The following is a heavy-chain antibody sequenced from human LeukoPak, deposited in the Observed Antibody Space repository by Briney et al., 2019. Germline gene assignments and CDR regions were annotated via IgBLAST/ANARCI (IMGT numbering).Heavy chain of an antibody. CDR3: ARDQRIAAAGTLDY. V-gene: IGHV3-23*01. CDR2: ISGSGGST. J-gene: IGHJ4*02. Sequence: GGSLRLSCAASGFTFSSYAMSWVRQAPGKGLEWVSAISGSGGSTYYADSVKGRFTISRDNSKNTLYLQMNSLRAEDTAVYYCARDQRIAAAGTLDYWGQGTLVTVSS. D-gene: IGHD6-13*01. CDR1: GFTFSSYA.